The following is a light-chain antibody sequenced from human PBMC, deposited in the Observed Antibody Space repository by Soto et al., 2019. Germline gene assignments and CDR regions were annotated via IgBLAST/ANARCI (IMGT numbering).Light chain of an antibody. CDR2: DAV. CDR1: QSVSSY. Sequence: ETVLTQSPATLSLSPGERATLSCRASQSVSSYLAWYQQKPGQAPRLLIYDAVNRATGIPARFSGSGSGTDFTLTIGSLEHEDSGVYYCQQSINWPLTFGGGTKVDIK. V-gene: IGKV3-11*01. CDR3: QQSINWPLT. J-gene: IGKJ4*01.